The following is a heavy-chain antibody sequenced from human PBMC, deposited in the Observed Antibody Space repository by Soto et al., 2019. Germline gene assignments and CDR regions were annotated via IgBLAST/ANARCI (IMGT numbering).Heavy chain of an antibody. CDR2: INHSGST. J-gene: IGHJ6*02. V-gene: IGHV4-34*01. CDR3: ARDDIVVGPAAKAYYYYGMDV. D-gene: IGHD2-2*01. Sequence: SETLSLTCAVYGGSFSGYYWSGIRQPPGKGLEWIGEINHSGSTNYNPSLKSRVTISVDTSKNQFSLKLSSVTAADTAVYYCARDDIVVGPAAKAYYYYGMDVWGQGTTVTVSS. CDR1: GGSFSGYY.